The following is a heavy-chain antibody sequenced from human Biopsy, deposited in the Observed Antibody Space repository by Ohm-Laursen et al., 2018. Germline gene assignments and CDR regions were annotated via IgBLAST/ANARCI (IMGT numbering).Heavy chain of an antibody. Sequence: SDTLSLTCAVYGGSFSGYYWTWILQPPGKGLEWIGEINHRGSASYNPSLKSRITVLVDTSKNQFSLKLRSVSAADTAVYFCARALDYYDPYYYYAMDVWGQGTSVTVSS. CDR1: GGSFSGYY. V-gene: IGHV4-34*01. CDR3: ARALDYYDPYYYYAMDV. D-gene: IGHD3-16*01. J-gene: IGHJ6*02. CDR2: INHRGSA.